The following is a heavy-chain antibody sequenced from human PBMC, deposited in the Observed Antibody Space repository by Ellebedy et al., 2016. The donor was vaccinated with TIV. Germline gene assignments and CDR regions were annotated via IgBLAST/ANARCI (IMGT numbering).Heavy chain of an antibody. D-gene: IGHD4/OR15-4a*01. CDR2: ITTNNGDT. Sequence: ASVKVSCXASGYTFTSYAISWVRQPPGQGLEWMGWITTNNGDTNYAQAFQGRVTMTTDTSTSTAYMELRSLRSDDTAVYYCARVANSHNWFDPWGQGSLVTVSS. V-gene: IGHV1-18*04. CDR1: GYTFTSYA. J-gene: IGHJ5*02. CDR3: ARVANSHNWFDP.